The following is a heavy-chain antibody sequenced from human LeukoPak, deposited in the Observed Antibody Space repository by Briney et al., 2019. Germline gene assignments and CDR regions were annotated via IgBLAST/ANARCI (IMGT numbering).Heavy chain of an antibody. CDR1: GNDFSDFN. Sequence: ASVKDSCKASGNDFSDFNFNWVRQAPGRGLAWVGWNNRSSRATHYAQRFRGRITMETSISTGYMELNSLTADDTAVYYCVTTSVTHTRDPWGQGALVTVAS. J-gene: IGHJ5*02. CDR2: NNRSSRAT. CDR3: VTTSVTHTRDP. V-gene: IGHV1-2*02. D-gene: IGHD5/OR15-5a*01.